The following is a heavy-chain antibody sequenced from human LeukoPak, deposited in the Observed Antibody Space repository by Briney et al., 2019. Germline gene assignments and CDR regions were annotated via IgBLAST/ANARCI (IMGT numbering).Heavy chain of an antibody. J-gene: IGHJ4*02. CDR2: ISTYNGDT. Sequence: ASVKVSCKTSGYTFINYVISWVRQAPGQGLEWMGWISTYNGDTNYAQSLQGRVTLTTDGSTTTAYMELRSLRSDDTAVYYCVRGQRGFDSWGQGTLVSVSS. CDR3: VRGQRGFDS. CDR1: GYTFINYV. V-gene: IGHV1-18*01.